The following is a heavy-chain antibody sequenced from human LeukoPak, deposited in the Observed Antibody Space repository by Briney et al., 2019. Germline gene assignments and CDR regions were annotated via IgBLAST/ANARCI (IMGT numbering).Heavy chain of an antibody. V-gene: IGHV3-48*02. CDR3: ARVSAPGTSGWYFGY. Sequence: GGSLRLSCAASGFTFSRYGMNWVRQAPGKGLEWVSYISTSSNRIDYADSVKGRFTMSRDNAKNLLYLQMNSLRDEDTAMYYCARVSAPGTSGWYFGYWGQGTLVTVSS. J-gene: IGHJ4*02. D-gene: IGHD6-19*01. CDR1: GFTFSRYG. CDR2: ISTSSNRI.